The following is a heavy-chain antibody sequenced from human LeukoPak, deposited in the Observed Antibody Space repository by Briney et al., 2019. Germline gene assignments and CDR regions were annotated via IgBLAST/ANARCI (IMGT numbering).Heavy chain of an antibody. CDR3: AKGGGYEAQYYYYYLDV. D-gene: IGHD5-12*01. J-gene: IGHJ6*03. V-gene: IGHV3-48*04. CDR1: GFTFSTYT. Sequence: GGSLRLTCAASGFTFSTYTMVWVRQAPGKGLEWVSYISSSGSTIYYADSVKGRFTISRDNAKNSLHLQMNSTRAEDTAVYYCAKGGGYEAQYYYYYLDVWGKGTTVTISS. CDR2: ISSSGSTI.